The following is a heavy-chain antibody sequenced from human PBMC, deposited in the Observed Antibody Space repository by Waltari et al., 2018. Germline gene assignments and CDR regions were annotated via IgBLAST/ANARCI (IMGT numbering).Heavy chain of an antibody. Sequence: QVQLVQSGAEVRTPGASMTVSCRASGYTFPAYYIHWVRQAPGQGREWMGWIRPSSGGTYSAQKFQGRVTMTRDTSISTAYMELSGLTSDDTAMYFCARDEVEPRGINPELNWFDPWGQGTLVTVSS. V-gene: IGHV1-2*02. CDR1: GYTFPAYY. CDR3: ARDEVEPRGINPELNWFDP. J-gene: IGHJ5*02. D-gene: IGHD2-2*01. CDR2: IRPSSGGT.